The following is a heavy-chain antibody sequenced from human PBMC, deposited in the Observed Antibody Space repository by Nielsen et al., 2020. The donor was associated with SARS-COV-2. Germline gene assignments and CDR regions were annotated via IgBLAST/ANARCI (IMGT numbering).Heavy chain of an antibody. CDR2: INPNSGAT. CDR1: GYTFTGSY. V-gene: IGHV1-2*06. Sequence: SVKVSCKASGYTFTGSYVHWVRQAPGQGLEWMGRINPNSGATIYAQKFQGRVTMTKDTSISTGYLEVTRLRSDDTAVYYCAGGGSIPVCSLDYWGLGTLVTVSS. D-gene: IGHD6-19*01. CDR3: AGGGSIPVCSLDY. J-gene: IGHJ4*02.